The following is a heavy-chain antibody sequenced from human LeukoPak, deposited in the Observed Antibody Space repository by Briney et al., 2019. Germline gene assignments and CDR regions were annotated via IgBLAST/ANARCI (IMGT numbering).Heavy chain of an antibody. D-gene: IGHD3-22*01. Sequence: GASVKVSCKASGYTFTSYGITWVRQAPGQGLEWMGWISAYNGNTNYAQKLQGRVTMTTDTSTSTAYMELRSLRSDDTAVYYCARRLYDSRTYYMDVWGKGTTVTVSS. CDR2: ISAYNGNT. CDR1: GYTFTSYG. J-gene: IGHJ6*03. V-gene: IGHV1-18*01. CDR3: ARRLYDSRTYYMDV.